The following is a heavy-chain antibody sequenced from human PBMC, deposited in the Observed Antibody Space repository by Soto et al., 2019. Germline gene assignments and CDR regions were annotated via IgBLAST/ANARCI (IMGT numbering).Heavy chain of an antibody. J-gene: IGHJ6*02. CDR3: ANDSRNVAVSAARVYGMAV. Sequence: EVQVVESGGGVVPPGGSLRLSCAGSGFTFSDYAMTWVRQAPGKGLEWVSTTRSNGEYTYYGDSAKGRFTVSRDNSKNTLYLEMSGVRDDDTAVSYCANDSRNVAVSAARVYGMAVWGQGTTVTVSS. CDR2: TRSNGEYT. CDR1: GFTFSDYA. D-gene: IGHD2-2*01. V-gene: IGHV3-23*04.